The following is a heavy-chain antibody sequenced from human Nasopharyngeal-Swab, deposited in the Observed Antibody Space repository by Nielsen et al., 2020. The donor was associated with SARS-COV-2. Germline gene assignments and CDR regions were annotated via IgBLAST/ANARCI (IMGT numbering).Heavy chain of an antibody. CDR2: IYYRGST. Sequence: SETLSLTCTVSGDSISSYYWSWIRQPPGKGLEWIGYIYYRGSTNYNPSLKSRVTMSVDTSKSQFSLRLSSVTAADTAVYFCARLHPNWYCDLWGRGTLVTVSS. V-gene: IGHV4-59*08. CDR3: ARLHPNWYCDL. J-gene: IGHJ2*01. CDR1: GDSISSYY.